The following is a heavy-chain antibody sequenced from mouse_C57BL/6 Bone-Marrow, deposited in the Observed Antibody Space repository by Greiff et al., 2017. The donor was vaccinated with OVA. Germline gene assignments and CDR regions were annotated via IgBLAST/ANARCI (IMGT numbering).Heavy chain of an antibody. CDR3: ARRGGLLGYFDV. J-gene: IGHJ1*03. Sequence: EVKVVESGGGLVQPGGSLKLSCAASGFTFSDYGMAWVRQAPRKGPEWVAFISNLAYSIYYADTVTGRFTISRENAKNTLYLEMSSLRSEDTAMYYCARRGGLLGYFDVWGTGTTVTVSS. V-gene: IGHV5-15*01. CDR1: GFTFSDYG. D-gene: IGHD2-3*01. CDR2: ISNLAYSI.